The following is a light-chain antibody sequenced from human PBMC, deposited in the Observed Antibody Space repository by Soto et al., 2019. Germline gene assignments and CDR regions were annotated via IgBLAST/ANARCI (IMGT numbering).Light chain of an antibody. CDR1: QSLSRN. Sequence: EILMTQSPATLSVSPGERATLSCRASQSLSRNLAWYQQKPGQAPRLLIYGASTRARGIPARFSGSGSGTAFTLTISSLQSEDFALYYCQHYNDWPPAFTFGPGTKLDL. J-gene: IGKJ3*01. V-gene: IGKV3D-15*01. CDR2: GAS. CDR3: QHYNDWPPAFT.